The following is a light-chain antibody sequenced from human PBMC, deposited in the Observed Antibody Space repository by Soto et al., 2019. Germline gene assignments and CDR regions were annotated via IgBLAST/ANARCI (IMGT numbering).Light chain of an antibody. Sequence: EIQMTQSPSTLSASVGDRVTITCRASQSISSWLAWFQQKPGKAPKLLIYDASSLESGVPSRFGGSGSGTEFTLTISSLQPDDFATYYCQQYNSYLWTFGQGTKV. CDR3: QQYNSYLWT. CDR2: DAS. V-gene: IGKV1-5*01. CDR1: QSISSW. J-gene: IGKJ1*01.